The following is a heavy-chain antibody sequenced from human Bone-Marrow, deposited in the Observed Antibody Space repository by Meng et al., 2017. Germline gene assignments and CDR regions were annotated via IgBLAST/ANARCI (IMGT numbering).Heavy chain of an antibody. V-gene: IGHV3-30*01. CDR3: ARAQELELGHDAFDI. J-gene: IGHJ3*02. CDR1: GFTFSSYA. D-gene: IGHD1-7*01. Sequence: GSLRLSCAASGFTFSSYAMHWVRQAPGKGLEWVAVISYDGSNKYYADSVKGRFTISRDNSKNTLYLQMNSLRAEDTAVYYCARAQELELGHDAFDIWGQGTMVTVSS. CDR2: ISYDGSNK.